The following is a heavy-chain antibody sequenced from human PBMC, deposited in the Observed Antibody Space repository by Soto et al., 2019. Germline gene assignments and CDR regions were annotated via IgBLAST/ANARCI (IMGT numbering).Heavy chain of an antibody. CDR2: VIPIFGTT. V-gene: IGHV1-69*13. Sequence: SVKVSCKASGVTFSSNGISWVRQAPGQGLEWMGVVIPIFGTTNYAQQFQGRVTITADESTGTAYMELSSLRSEDTAVYYCAREDRVRTAMDLNYFDSWGQGTLVTVSS. J-gene: IGHJ4*02. D-gene: IGHD5-18*01. CDR1: GVTFSSNG. CDR3: AREDRVRTAMDLNYFDS.